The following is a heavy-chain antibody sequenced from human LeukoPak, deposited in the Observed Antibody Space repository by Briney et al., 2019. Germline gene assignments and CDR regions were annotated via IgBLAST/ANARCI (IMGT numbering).Heavy chain of an antibody. D-gene: IGHD2-15*01. CDR2: INPNSGGT. V-gene: IGHV1-2*02. CDR1: GYTFTGYY. J-gene: IGHJ4*02. Sequence: ASVKVSCKASGYTFTGYYMHWVRQAPGQGLEWMGWINPNSGGTNYAQKFQGRVTMTRDTSISTAYMELSRLRSDDTAVYYCARNIGYCSGGSCYGARSPFDYWGQGTLVTVSS. CDR3: ARNIGYCSGGSCYGARSPFDY.